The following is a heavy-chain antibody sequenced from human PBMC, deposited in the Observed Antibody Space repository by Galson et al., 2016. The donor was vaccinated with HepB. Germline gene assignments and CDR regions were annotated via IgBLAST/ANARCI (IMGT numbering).Heavy chain of an antibody. CDR2: IYWNDHK. Sequence: PALVKPTQTLTLTCAFSGFSLSTSGVGVGWIRQPPGKALEWLALIYWNDHKRYSPSLQIRLTITKDTSKKQVVLTMTNMDPVDTATYFCARTGSYQASDGFDIWGQGTRVTVSS. D-gene: IGHD1-26*01. CDR1: GFSLSTSGVG. V-gene: IGHV2-5*01. J-gene: IGHJ3*02. CDR3: ARTGSYQASDGFDI.